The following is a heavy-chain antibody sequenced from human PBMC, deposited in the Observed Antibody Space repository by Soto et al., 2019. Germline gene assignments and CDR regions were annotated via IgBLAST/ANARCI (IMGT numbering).Heavy chain of an antibody. D-gene: IGHD4-17*01. CDR1: GYTFTSYG. CDR3: ARNPNDYGDYLKGGFDY. Sequence: QVQLVQSGAEVKKPGASVKVSCKASGYTFTSYGISWVRQAPGQGLEWMGWISAYNGNTNYAQNLQGSVTLTTDTSPSTASMELRSLRSDDTSVYYCARNPNDYGDYLKGGFDYWGQGTLVTDSS. V-gene: IGHV1-18*01. CDR2: ISAYNGNT. J-gene: IGHJ4*02.